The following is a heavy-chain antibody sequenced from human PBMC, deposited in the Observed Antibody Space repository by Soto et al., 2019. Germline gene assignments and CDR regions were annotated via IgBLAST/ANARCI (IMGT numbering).Heavy chain of an antibody. Sequence: GGSLRLSCVASGFTFRTNPMSWVRPAPGKGLEWVSGVSDSGAKTYYADSVKGRFTVSRDNSKNTLYLEMKSLRAEDTAVYYCAKDFQFGGSGTGYFDNWGQGXLVTVYS. CDR1: GFTFRTNP. CDR3: AKDFQFGGSGTGYFDN. CDR2: VSDSGAKT. J-gene: IGHJ4*02. D-gene: IGHD3-10*01. V-gene: IGHV3-23*01.